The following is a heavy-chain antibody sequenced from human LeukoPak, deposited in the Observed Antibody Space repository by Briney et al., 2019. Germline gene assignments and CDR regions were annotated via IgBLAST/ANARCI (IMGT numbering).Heavy chain of an antibody. CDR2: IYYSGST. CDR1: GGSISSSSYY. J-gene: IGHJ3*02. Sequence: PSETLSLTCTVSGGSISSSSYYWGWIRQPPGKGLEWIGSIYYSGSTYYNPSLKSRVTISVDTSKNQFSLKLSSVTAADTAVYYCARDKEAFDIWGQGTMATVSS. V-gene: IGHV4-39*07. CDR3: ARDKEAFDI.